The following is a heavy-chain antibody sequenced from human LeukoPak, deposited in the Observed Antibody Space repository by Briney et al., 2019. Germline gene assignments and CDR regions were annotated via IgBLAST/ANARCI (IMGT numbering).Heavy chain of an antibody. J-gene: IGHJ4*02. D-gene: IGHD5-18*01. CDR1: GGTFSSYA. Sequence: ASVKVSCKASGGTFSSYAISWVRQAPGQGLEWMGGIIPIFGIANYAQKFQGRVTITSDESTSTAYMELSSLRSEDTAVYYCARARGYSSLGYFDYWGQGTLVTVSS. CDR3: ARARGYSSLGYFDY. V-gene: IGHV1-69*13. CDR2: IIPIFGIA.